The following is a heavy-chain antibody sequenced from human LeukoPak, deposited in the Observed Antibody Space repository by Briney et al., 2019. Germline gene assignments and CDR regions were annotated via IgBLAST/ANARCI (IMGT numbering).Heavy chain of an antibody. J-gene: IGHJ6*03. V-gene: IGHV4-59*12. Sequence: SETLSLTCTVSGGSIRSYYWSWIRQPPGKGLEWIGYIYYSRSTNYNPSLKSRVTISVDTSKNHFSLKLSSVTAADTAVYYCARDGCGGSCFHYYYYMDVWGKGTTVTISS. CDR3: ARDGCGGSCFHYYYYMDV. CDR1: GGSIRSYY. D-gene: IGHD2-15*01. CDR2: IYYSRST.